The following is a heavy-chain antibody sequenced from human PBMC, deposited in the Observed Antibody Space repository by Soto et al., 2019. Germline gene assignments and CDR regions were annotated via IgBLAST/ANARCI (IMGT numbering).Heavy chain of an antibody. D-gene: IGHD2-15*01. J-gene: IGHJ4*02. CDR3: ARGPAMHCSGGSCYWRPIDY. V-gene: IGHV1-8*01. Sequence: ASVKVSCKASGYTFTSYDINWVRKATGQGLEWMGWMNPNSGNTGYAQKFQGRVTMTRNTSISTAYMELSSLRSEDTAVYYCARGPAMHCSGGSCYWRPIDYWGQGTLVTVSS. CDR1: GYTFTSYD. CDR2: MNPNSGNT.